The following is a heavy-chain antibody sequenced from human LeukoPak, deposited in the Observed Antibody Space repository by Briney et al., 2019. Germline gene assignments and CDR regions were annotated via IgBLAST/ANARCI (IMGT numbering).Heavy chain of an antibody. CDR1: GGSISSSSYY. D-gene: IGHD1-26*01. CDR2: IYYSGST. CDR3: ARVPDGSTQFDY. V-gene: IGHV4-39*07. Sequence: SETLSLTCTVSGGSISSSSYYWGWIRQPPGKGLEWIGSIYYSGSTYYNPSLKSRVTISVDTSKNQFSLKLSSVTAAVTAVYYCARVPDGSTQFDYWGQGTLVTVSS. J-gene: IGHJ4*02.